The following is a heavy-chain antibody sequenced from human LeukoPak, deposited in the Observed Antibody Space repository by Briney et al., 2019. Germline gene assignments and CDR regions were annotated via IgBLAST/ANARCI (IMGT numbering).Heavy chain of an antibody. CDR2: IYHSGST. Sequence: SETLSLTCTVSGGSISSGYYWGWIRQPPGKGLEWIGSIYHSGSTYYNPSLKSRVTISVDTPKNLFSLKLSAVTATDTAMYYCARRDLPWGHYYFDYWGQGTLVTVSS. D-gene: IGHD3-16*01. J-gene: IGHJ4*02. V-gene: IGHV4-38-2*02. CDR1: GGSISSGYY. CDR3: ARRDLPWGHYYFDY.